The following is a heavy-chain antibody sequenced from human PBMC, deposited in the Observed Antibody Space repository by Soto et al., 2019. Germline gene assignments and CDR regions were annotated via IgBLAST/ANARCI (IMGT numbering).Heavy chain of an antibody. CDR1: GVSISSVGDY. CDR2: IYYSGST. J-gene: IGHJ2*01. Sequence: LCLPCTVSGVSISSVGDYWSWIRQHPGKGLEWIGYIYYSGSTYYNPSLKSRVTISVDTSKNQFSLKLSSVTAADTAVYYCARDKVDHGGNFPYWYFDLWGRGTLVTVSS. V-gene: IGHV4-31*03. D-gene: IGHD4-17*01. CDR3: ARDKVDHGGNFPYWYFDL.